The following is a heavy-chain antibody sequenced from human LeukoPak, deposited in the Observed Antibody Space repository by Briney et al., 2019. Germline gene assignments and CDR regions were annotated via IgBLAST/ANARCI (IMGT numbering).Heavy chain of an antibody. CDR1: GGSISGGLFY. V-gene: IGHV4-39*07. J-gene: IGHJ4*02. Sequence: SETLSLTCTVSGGSISGGLFYWGWIRQSPGKGLEYIASMHYTGSTDYNPSLKSRVIISLDTSKNQFSLNLRFLTAADTAVYYCAGLGYCSSASCYVQNWGQGTQVTVSS. D-gene: IGHD2-2*01. CDR2: MHYTGST. CDR3: AGLGYCSSASCYVQN.